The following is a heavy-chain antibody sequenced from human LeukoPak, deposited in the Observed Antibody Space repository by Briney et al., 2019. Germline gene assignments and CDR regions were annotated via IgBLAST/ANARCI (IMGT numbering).Heavy chain of an antibody. J-gene: IGHJ4*02. CDR3: SRGYPDGTTDFDF. V-gene: IGHV3-72*01. Sequence: GGSLRLSCAASGFRFSDYYMDWVRQAPGKGLECVARIRKEVNGYTTEYAASVKGRFTISRDDSTKTLFLQMNSLRTEDTAVYYCSRGYPDGTTDFDFWGQGTLVTVSS. D-gene: IGHD1-1*01. CDR2: IRKEVNGYTT. CDR1: GFRFSDYY.